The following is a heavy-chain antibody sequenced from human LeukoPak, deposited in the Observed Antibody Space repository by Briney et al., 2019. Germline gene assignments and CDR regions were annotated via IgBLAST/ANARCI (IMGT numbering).Heavy chain of an antibody. V-gene: IGHV4-59*11. D-gene: IGHD5-18*01. J-gene: IGHJ4*02. Sequence: SETLSLTCTVTGGSISSHYWSWIRHPPGKGLEWSGYIYYSGSTNSNPSLTSRVTISVDTSKKQFSLKLSSVAAADTAVYYWARERDSHGGLLYYWGQGTLVTVSS. CDR1: GGSISSHY. CDR2: IYYSGST. CDR3: ARERDSHGGLLYY.